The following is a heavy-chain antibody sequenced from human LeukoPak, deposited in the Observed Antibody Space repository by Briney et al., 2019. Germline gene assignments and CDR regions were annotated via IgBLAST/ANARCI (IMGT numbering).Heavy chain of an antibody. CDR2: INHSGST. V-gene: IGHV4-34*01. CDR1: GGSFSGYY. D-gene: IGHD3-10*01. CDR3: ARHEDGFGELDPALDY. J-gene: IGHJ4*02. Sequence: SETLSLTCAVYGGSFSGYYWSWIRQPPGKGLEWIGEINHSGSTNYNPSLKSRVTISVDTSKNQFSLKLSSVTAADTAVYYCARHEDGFGELDPALDYWGQGTLVTVSS.